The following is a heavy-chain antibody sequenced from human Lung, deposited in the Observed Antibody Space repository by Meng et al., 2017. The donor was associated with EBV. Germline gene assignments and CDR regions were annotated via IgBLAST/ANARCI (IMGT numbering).Heavy chain of an antibody. J-gene: IGHJ4*02. CDR2: IYYSGIT. Sequence: QVQLQESGPRLVEPSQTLSLICTASGASISSAYNYWTWIRQRPGRGLEWIGYIYYSGITYYNPSLQSRLTISADTSKNQFSLMLTSLTAADTAVYYCARGADEYGGNAFDFWGQGALVTVSS. CDR3: ARGADEYGGNAFDF. CDR1: GASISSAYNY. V-gene: IGHV4-31*03. D-gene: IGHD4-23*01.